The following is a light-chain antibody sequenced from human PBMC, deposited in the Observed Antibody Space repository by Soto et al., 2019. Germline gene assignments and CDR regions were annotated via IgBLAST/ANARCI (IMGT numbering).Light chain of an antibody. V-gene: IGLV2-14*01. CDR2: AVT. CDR1: ATDVGAYNY. CDR3: SSFTSSTTRL. Sequence: QSALTQPASVSGAPGQSITISCTGTATDVGAYNYVSWYQQHPGRAPKLIIYAVTDRPSGVADRFSGSKSGDTASLTISGLQEDDEAHYYCSSFTSSTTRLFGGGTKVTVL. J-gene: IGLJ2*01.